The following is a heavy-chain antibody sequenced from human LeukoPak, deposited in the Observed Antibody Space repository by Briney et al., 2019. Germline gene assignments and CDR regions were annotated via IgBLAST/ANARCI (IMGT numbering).Heavy chain of an antibody. V-gene: IGHV3-30-3*01. CDR3: AREGGEYYYGMDV. D-gene: IGHD2-21*01. CDR1: GFTFSSYA. J-gene: IGHJ6*02. CDR2: ISYDGSNK. Sequence: PGGSLRLSCAASGFTFSSYAMHWVRQAPGKGLEWVAVISYDGSNKYYADSVKGRFTISRDNSKNTLYLQMNSLRAEDTAVYYCAREGGEYYYGMDVGGQGTTVTVSS.